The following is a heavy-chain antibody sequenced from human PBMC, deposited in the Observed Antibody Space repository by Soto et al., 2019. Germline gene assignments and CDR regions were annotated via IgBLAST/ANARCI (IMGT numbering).Heavy chain of an antibody. Sequence: GGSLRLSCAASGFTFSSYGMHRVRQAPGKGLEWVAVIWYDGSNKYYADSVKGRFTISRDNSKNTLYLQMNSLRAEDTAVYYCARGYGSGSPGYMDVWGKGTTVTVSS. CDR2: IWYDGSNK. J-gene: IGHJ6*03. V-gene: IGHV3-33*01. CDR3: ARGYGSGSPGYMDV. CDR1: GFTFSSYG. D-gene: IGHD3-10*01.